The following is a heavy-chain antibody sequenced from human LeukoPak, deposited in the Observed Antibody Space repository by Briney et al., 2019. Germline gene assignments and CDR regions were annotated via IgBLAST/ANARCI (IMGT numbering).Heavy chain of an antibody. V-gene: IGHV4-59*01. D-gene: IGHD3-3*01. CDR1: GGSISSYY. Sequence: SETLSLTCTVSGGSISSYYWSWIRQPPGKGLEWIGYIYYSGSTNYNPSLKSRVTISVDTSKNQFSLKLSSVTAGDTAVYYCARRYYDFWSGSGYHFDYWGQGTLVTVSS. CDR2: IYYSGST. J-gene: IGHJ4*02. CDR3: ARRYYDFWSGSGYHFDY.